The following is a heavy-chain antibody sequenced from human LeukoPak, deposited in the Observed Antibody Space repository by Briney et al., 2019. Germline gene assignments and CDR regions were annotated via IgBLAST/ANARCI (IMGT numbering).Heavy chain of an antibody. J-gene: IGHJ6*02. CDR2: IWYDGSNK. D-gene: IGHD3-22*01. Sequence: GGSLRLSCAASGFTFSSYGMHWVRQAPGKGLEWVAVIWYDGSNKYYADSVKGRFTISRDNSKNTLYLQMNSLRAEDTAVYYCARDIAYYDSSGYYYYYYGMDVWGQGTTATVSS. CDR1: GFTFSSYG. CDR3: ARDIAYYDSSGYYYYYYGMDV. V-gene: IGHV3-33*01.